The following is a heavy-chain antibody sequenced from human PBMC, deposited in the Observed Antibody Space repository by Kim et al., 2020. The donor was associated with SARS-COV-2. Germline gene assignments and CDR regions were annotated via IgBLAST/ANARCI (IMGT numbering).Heavy chain of an antibody. CDR2: INHSGST. J-gene: IGHJ6*02. Sequence: SETLSLTCAVYGGSFSGYYWSWIRQPPGKGLEWIGEINHSGSTNYNPSLKSRVTISVDTSKNQFSLKLSSVTAADTAVYYCARGRSDYYCSGSYYNIPVPYYYYGMDVWGQGTTVTVSS. D-gene: IGHD3-10*01. CDR3: ARGRSDYYCSGSYYNIPVPYYYYGMDV. CDR1: GGSFSGYY. V-gene: IGHV4-34*01.